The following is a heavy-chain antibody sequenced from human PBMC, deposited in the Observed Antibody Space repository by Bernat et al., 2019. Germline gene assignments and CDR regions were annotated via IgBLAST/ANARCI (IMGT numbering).Heavy chain of an antibody. D-gene: IGHD1-26*01. CDR2: IYYSGST. CDR3: TRSGRTGAEYFQD. J-gene: IGHJ1*01. V-gene: IGHV4-59*01. CDR1: GGSISSYY. Sequence: QVQLQESGPGLVKPSETLSLTCTVSGGSISSYYWSWIRQPPGKGLEWIGYIYYSGSTNYNPSLKSRVTISVDTSKNQFALKLSSVTAADTAVYYCTRSGRTGAEYFQDWGQGTLVTVS.